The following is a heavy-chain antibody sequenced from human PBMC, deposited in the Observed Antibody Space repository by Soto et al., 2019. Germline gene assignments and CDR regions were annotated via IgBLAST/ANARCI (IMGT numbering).Heavy chain of an antibody. V-gene: IGHV3-30-3*01. J-gene: IGHJ4*02. Sequence: GGSLRLSCAASGFTFSSYAMHWVRQAPGKGLEWVAVISYDGSNKYYADSVKGRFTISRDNSKNTLYLQMNSLRAEDTAVYYCARDYRRITMIVVSSGPLFDYWGQGTLVTVSS. CDR2: ISYDGSNK. CDR3: ARDYRRITMIVVSSGPLFDY. D-gene: IGHD3-22*01. CDR1: GFTFSSYA.